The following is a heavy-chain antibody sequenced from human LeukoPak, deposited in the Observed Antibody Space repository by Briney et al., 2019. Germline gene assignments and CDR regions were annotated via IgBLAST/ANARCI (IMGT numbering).Heavy chain of an antibody. Sequence: GASVKVSCKASGYTFTSYGISWVRQAPGQGLEWMGWISAYNGNTNYAQKLQGRVTMTTDTSTSTAYMELRSLRSDDTAVYYCARWSRRITIFGVVPIAFDIWGQGTMVTVSS. J-gene: IGHJ3*02. CDR1: GYTFTSYG. D-gene: IGHD3-3*01. V-gene: IGHV1-18*01. CDR3: ARWSRRITIFGVVPIAFDI. CDR2: ISAYNGNT.